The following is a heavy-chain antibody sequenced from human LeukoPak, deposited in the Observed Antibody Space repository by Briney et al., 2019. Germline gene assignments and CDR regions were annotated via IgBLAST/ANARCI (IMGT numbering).Heavy chain of an antibody. V-gene: IGHV1-18*01. CDR2: ISAYNGNT. D-gene: IGHD3-3*01. CDR3: ARAGGYYDFWSGYYSHY. J-gene: IGHJ4*02. CDR1: GYTFTSYG. Sequence: EASVKVSCKASGYTFTSYGISWVRQAPGQGLEWMGWISAYNGNTNYAQKLQGRVTMTTGTSTSTANMELRSLRSDDTAVYYCARAGGYYDFWSGYYSHYWGQGTLVTVSS.